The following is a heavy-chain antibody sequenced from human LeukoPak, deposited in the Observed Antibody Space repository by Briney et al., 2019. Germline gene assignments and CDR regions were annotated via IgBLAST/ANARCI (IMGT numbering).Heavy chain of an antibody. V-gene: IGHV3-53*01. J-gene: IGHJ4*02. CDR2: IYSDNT. D-gene: IGHD4/OR15-4a*01. CDR3: ARRAGAYSHPYDY. CDR1: GSTVSSNS. Sequence: GGSLRLSCTVSGSTVSSNSMSWVRQAPGKGLEWVSFIYSDNTHYSDSVKGRFTISRDNSKNTLYLQMNSLRAEDTAVYYCARRAGAYSHPYDYWGQGTLVTVYS.